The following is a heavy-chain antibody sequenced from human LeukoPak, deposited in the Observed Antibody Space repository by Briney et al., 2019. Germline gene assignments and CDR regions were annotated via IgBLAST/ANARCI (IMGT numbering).Heavy chain of an antibody. V-gene: IGHV4-59*01. CDR1: GGSISSYY. CDR3: ARVRYRRGSGNSAFYFDY. J-gene: IGHJ4*02. CDR2: IYYSGST. Sequence: SETLSLTCTVSGGSISSYYWSWIRQPPGKGLEWIGYIYYSGSTNYNPSLKSRATISVDTSKNQFSLKLSSVTAADTAVDYCARVRYRRGSGNSAFYFDYWGQGTLVTVSS. D-gene: IGHD4-23*01.